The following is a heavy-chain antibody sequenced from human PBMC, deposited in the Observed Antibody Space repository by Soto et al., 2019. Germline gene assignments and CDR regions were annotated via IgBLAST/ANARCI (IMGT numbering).Heavy chain of an antibody. D-gene: IGHD6-19*01. CDR3: ASSAVPYSSGWYGGQWFDP. V-gene: IGHV5-10-1*01. CDR1: GYSFTSYW. J-gene: IGHJ5*02. CDR2: IDPSDSYT. Sequence: GESLKISCKGSGYSFTSYWISWVRQMPGKGLEWMGRIDPSDSYTNYSPSFQGHVTISADKSISTAYLQWSSLKASDTAMYYCASSAVPYSSGWYGGQWFDPWGQGTLVTVSS.